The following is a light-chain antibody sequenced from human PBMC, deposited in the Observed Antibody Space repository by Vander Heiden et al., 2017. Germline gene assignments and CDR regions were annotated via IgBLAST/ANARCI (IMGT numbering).Light chain of an antibody. J-gene: IGLJ3*02. Sequence: QSVLTQPPSVSGAPGLRVTISCTGSRSNIGAGFDVHWYQQLPGAAPKLLIYGKSNRPSGVPDRFSDSKSDTSASLAITGLQAEDEADYYCQSYDSSLSAWVFGGGTKLTV. CDR3: QSYDSSLSAWV. CDR1: RSNIGAGFD. V-gene: IGLV1-40*01. CDR2: GKS.